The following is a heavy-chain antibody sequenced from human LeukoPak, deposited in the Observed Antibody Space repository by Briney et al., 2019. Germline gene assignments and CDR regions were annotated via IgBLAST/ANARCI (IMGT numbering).Heavy chain of an antibody. D-gene: IGHD3-10*01. J-gene: IGHJ5*02. CDR2: FDPEDGET. V-gene: IGHV1-24*01. Sequence: ASVKVSCKVSGYTLTELSMHWVRQAPGTGLEWVGGFDPEDGETIYAQKFQGRVTMTEDTSTDTAYMELSSLRSEDTAVYYCATVRDYYGSGDWFDPWGQGTLVTVSS. CDR1: GYTLTELS. CDR3: ATVRDYYGSGDWFDP.